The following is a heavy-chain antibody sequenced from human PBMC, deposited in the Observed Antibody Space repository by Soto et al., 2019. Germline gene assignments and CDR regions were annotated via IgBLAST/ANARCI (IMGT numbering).Heavy chain of an antibody. CDR2: IIPIFGTA. J-gene: IGHJ6*02. CDR1: VGTFSSYA. Sequence: AAVKVSCKASVGTFSSYAISWVRQAPGQGLEWMGGIIPIFGTANYAQKFQGRVTITADESTSTAYMELSSLRYDDTTVYYCARSCISTSCYLAYYYGMDVWGQGTTVTVSS. V-gene: IGHV1-69*13. CDR3: ARSCISTSCYLAYYYGMDV. D-gene: IGHD2-2*01.